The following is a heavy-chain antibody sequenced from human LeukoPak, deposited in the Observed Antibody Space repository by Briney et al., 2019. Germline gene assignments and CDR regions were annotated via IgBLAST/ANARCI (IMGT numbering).Heavy chain of an antibody. CDR1: GGSISSSSYY. V-gene: IGHV4-39*07. D-gene: IGHD6-19*01. J-gene: IGHJ5*02. CDR3: ARDSSSGWYGFDP. Sequence: SETLSLTCTVSGGSISSSSYYWGWIRQPPGKGLEWIGSIYYSGSTYYKPSLKSRVTISVDTSKNQFSLKLSSVTAADTAVYYCARDSSSGWYGFDPWGQGTLVTVSS. CDR2: IYYSGST.